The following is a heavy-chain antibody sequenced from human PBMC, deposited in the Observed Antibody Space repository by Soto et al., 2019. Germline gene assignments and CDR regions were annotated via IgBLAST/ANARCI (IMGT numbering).Heavy chain of an antibody. J-gene: IGHJ6*02. CDR3: ARAGPGSYYYYYGMDV. D-gene: IGHD1-26*01. V-gene: IGHV3-23*01. CDR2: ISGSGGST. CDR1: GFTFSSYA. Sequence: GGSLRLSCAASGFTFSSYAMSWVRQAPGKGLEWVSAISGSGGSTYYADSVKGRFTISRDNSKNTLYLQMNSLRAEDTAVYYCARAGPGSYYYYYGMDVWGQGTTVTVSS.